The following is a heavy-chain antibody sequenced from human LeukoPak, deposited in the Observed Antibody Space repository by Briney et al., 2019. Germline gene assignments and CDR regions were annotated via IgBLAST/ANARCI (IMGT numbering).Heavy chain of an antibody. CDR2: ISGSGGST. V-gene: IGHV3-23*01. D-gene: IGHD5/OR15-5a*01. Sequence: GGSLRLSYAASGLTFSSYAMSWVRQAPGEGLEWVSAISGSGGSTYYADSVKGRFTISRDNSKNTLYLQMNSLRAEDTAVYYCAKGLFYVNLDYWGQGTLVTVSS. CDR1: GLTFSSYA. CDR3: AKGLFYVNLDY. J-gene: IGHJ4*02.